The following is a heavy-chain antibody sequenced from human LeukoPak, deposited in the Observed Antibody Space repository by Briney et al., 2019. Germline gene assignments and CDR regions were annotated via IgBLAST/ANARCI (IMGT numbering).Heavy chain of an antibody. CDR2: IYYSGST. J-gene: IGHJ4*02. D-gene: IGHD3-10*01. CDR1: GGSIGSSSYY. V-gene: IGHV4-39*07. Sequence: SETLSLTCTVSGGSIGSSSYYWGWIRQPPGKGLEWIGSIYYSGSTYYNPSLKSRVTISVDTSKNQFSLKLSSVTAADTAVYYCARVKSSYYGSGSYSDYWGQGTLVTVSS. CDR3: ARVKSSYYGSGSYSDY.